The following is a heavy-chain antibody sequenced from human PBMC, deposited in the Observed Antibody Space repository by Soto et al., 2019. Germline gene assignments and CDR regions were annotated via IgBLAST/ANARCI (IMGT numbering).Heavy chain of an antibody. J-gene: IGHJ4*02. V-gene: IGHV3-66*01. Sequence: GGSLRLSCAASGFTVSSNYMSWVRQAPGKGLEWVSVIYSGGSTYYADSVKGRFIISRDNSKNSLFLQMNSLRAEDSGIYFCVRGNYEKSIDYWGQGTRVTVSS. CDR2: IYSGGST. D-gene: IGHD3-16*01. CDR1: GFTVSSNY. CDR3: VRGNYEKSIDY.